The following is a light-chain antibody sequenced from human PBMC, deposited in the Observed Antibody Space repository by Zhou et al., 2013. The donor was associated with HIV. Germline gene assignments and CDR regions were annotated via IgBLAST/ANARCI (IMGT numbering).Light chain of an antibody. CDR2: WAS. CDR3: YATNYYYYLRT. V-gene: IGKV4-1*01. Sequence: IVMTQSPDSLAVSLGERATINCKSRQSVLYRSNNRNYLSWYQQKSGQPPKLLIYWASTRESGVPDRFSGGGSGTNFTLTISSLQAEDVAVYYVYATNYYYYLRTF. J-gene: IGKJ3*01. CDR1: QSVLYRSNNRNY.